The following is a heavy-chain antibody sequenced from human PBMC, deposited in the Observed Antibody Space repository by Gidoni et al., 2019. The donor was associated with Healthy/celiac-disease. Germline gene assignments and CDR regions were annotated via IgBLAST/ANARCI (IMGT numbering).Heavy chain of an antibody. Sequence: EVQLVESGGGLVQPGGSLRLSCAASGFTFSSYSMNWVRQAPGKGLEWVSYISSSSSTIYYADSVKGRFTISRDNAKNSLYLQMNSLRDEDTAVYYCAREIGHSDYGPWWGNDYWGQGTLVTVSS. D-gene: IGHD5-12*01. J-gene: IGHJ4*02. V-gene: IGHV3-48*02. CDR1: GFTFSSYS. CDR3: AREIGHSDYGPWWGNDY. CDR2: ISSSSSTI.